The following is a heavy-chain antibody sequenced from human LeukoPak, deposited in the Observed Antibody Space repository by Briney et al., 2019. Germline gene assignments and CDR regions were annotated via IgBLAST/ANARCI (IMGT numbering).Heavy chain of an antibody. CDR1: GYSFTSYW. CDR2: IYPGDSDT. CDR3: ARQYSSSSGYYYYYMDV. J-gene: IGHJ6*03. D-gene: IGHD6-6*01. V-gene: IGHV5-51*01. Sequence: GESLKISCKGSGYSFTSYWIGWVRQMPGKGLEWMGIIYPGDSDTRYSPSFQGQVTISADKSISTAYLQWSSLKASDTAMYYCARQYSSSSGYYYYYMDVWGKGTPVTVSS.